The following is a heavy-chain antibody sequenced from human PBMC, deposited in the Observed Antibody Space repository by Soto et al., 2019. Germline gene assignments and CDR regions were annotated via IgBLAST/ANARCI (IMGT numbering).Heavy chain of an antibody. CDR3: AKDLESAFDYVWGSYRDRLTPFDY. D-gene: IGHD3-16*02. Sequence: GGSLRLSCAASGFTFSSYAMSWVRQAPGKGLEWVSAISGSGGSTYYADSVKGRFTISRDNSKNTLYLQMNSLRAEDTAVYYGAKDLESAFDYVWGSYRDRLTPFDYWGQGTLVTVSS. CDR1: GFTFSSYA. J-gene: IGHJ4*02. V-gene: IGHV3-23*01. CDR2: ISGSGGST.